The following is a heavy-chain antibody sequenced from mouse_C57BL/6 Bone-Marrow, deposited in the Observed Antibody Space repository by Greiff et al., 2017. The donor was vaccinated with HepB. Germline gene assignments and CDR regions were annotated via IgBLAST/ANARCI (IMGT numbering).Heavy chain of an antibody. Sequence: QVQLQQPGAELVKPGASVKLSCKASGYTFTSYWMHWVKQRPGQGLEWIGEIDPSDSYTNYNQKFKGKSTLTVDKSSSTAYMQLSSLTSEDSAVYYCARGFYYGNLGDFDYWGQGTTLTVSS. CDR2: IDPSDSYT. J-gene: IGHJ2*01. CDR3: ARGFYYGNLGDFDY. V-gene: IGHV1-69*01. CDR1: GYTFTSYW. D-gene: IGHD2-1*01.